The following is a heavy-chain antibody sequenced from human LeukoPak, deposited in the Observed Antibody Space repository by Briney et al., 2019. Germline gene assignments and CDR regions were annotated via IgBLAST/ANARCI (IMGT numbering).Heavy chain of an antibody. CDR1: EFSISRYW. CDR3: GRDGTIAAAGADWFDP. Sequence: PGGSLRLSCAASEFSISRYWMSWVRQAPGKGLEWVANIKQDGSEKYYVDSVKGRFTISRDNSKNTLYLQMNSVRAEDTAVYYCGRDGTIAAAGADWFDPWGQGTLVTVSS. D-gene: IGHD6-13*01. V-gene: IGHV3-7*01. J-gene: IGHJ5*02. CDR2: IKQDGSEK.